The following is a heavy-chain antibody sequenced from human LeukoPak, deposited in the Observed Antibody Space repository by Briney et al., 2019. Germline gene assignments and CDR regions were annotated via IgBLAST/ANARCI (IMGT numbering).Heavy chain of an antibody. CDR1: GFTFSSYS. CDR3: ARDGIYDILTGYSQYYMDV. V-gene: IGHV3-21*01. CDR2: ISSSSSYV. J-gene: IGHJ6*03. Sequence: GGSLRLSCAASGFTFSSYSMNWVRQAPGKGLEWVSSISSSSSYVYYADSVKGRFTISRDNAKNSLYLQMNSLRAEDTAVYYCARDGIYDILTGYSQYYMDVWGKGTTVTVSS. D-gene: IGHD3-9*01.